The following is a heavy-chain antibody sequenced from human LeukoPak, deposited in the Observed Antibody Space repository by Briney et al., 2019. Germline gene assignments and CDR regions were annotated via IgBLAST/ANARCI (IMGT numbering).Heavy chain of an antibody. V-gene: IGHV1-18*01. Sequence: ASVKVSCKASGGTFSSYAISWVRQAPGQGLEWMGWISAYNGNTNYAQKLQGRVTMTTDTSTSTAYMELRSLRSDDTAVYYCAREAQLERRNDYWGQGTLVTVSS. CDR3: AREAQLERRNDY. J-gene: IGHJ4*02. CDR1: GGTFSSYA. D-gene: IGHD1-1*01. CDR2: ISAYNGNT.